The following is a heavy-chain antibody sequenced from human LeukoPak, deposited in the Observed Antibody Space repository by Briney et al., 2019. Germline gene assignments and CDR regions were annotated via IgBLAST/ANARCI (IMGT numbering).Heavy chain of an antibody. CDR2: INPSGGST. Sequence: GASVKVSCKASGYTFTSYYIHWVRQAPGQGLEWMGIINPSGGSTSYAQKSQGRVTMTRDMSTSTVYMELSSLRSEDAAVYYCARGDDVTVFDYWGQGTLVTVSS. J-gene: IGHJ4*02. V-gene: IGHV1-46*01. CDR1: GYTFTSYY. CDR3: ARGDDVTVFDY. D-gene: IGHD2/OR15-2a*01.